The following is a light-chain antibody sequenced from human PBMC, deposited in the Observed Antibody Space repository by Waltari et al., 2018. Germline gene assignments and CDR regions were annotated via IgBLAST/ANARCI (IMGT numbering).Light chain of an antibody. CDR2: GAS. J-gene: IGKJ2*01. Sequence: ETVLTQSPGTLSLSPGERATLSCRPSQSFSSSFLAWYQQKLGQAPRLLIYGASIRATGIPDRFSGSGSGTDFTLTISRLEPEDFAVYYCQQYGSSPFTFGQGTKLEIK. CDR3: QQYGSSPFT. CDR1: QSFSSSF. V-gene: IGKV3-20*01.